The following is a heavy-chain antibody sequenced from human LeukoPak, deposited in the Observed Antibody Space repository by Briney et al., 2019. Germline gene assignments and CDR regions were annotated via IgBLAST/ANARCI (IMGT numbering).Heavy chain of an antibody. D-gene: IGHD5-18*01. CDR2: ISWNSGSI. CDR1: GFTFGDYA. V-gene: IGHV3-9*01. Sequence: GGSLRLSCAASGFTFGDYAMHWVRQAPGEGLEWVSGISWNSGSIGYADSVKGRFTISRDNAKNSLYLQMNSLRAEDTALYYCPKGRQLWKDNWLDPWGQGTLVTVSS. CDR3: PKGRQLWKDNWLDP. J-gene: IGHJ5*02.